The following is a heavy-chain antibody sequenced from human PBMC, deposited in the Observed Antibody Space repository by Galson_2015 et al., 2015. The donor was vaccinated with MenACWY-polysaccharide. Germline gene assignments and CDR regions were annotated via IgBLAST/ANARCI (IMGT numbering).Heavy chain of an antibody. V-gene: IGHV1-8*01. CDR1: GFTFTNYD. CDR3: ARTFGAFDY. Sequence: SVKVSCKASGFTFTNYDINWVRQAPGKGLEWMSWMNPNSGNSGYAQKLHGRVTLTKDTSINTAYLEMSSLRSEDTAMYYCARTFGAFDYWGQGTLVTVSS. D-gene: IGHD3-10*01. CDR2: MNPNSGNS. J-gene: IGHJ4*02.